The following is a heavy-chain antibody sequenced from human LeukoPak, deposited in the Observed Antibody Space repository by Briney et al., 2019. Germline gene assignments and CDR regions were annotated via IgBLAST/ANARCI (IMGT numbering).Heavy chain of an antibody. CDR3: ARDSTAAGTGWFDP. CDR1: GFTFSSYA. V-gene: IGHV3-30-3*01. Sequence: GGSLRLSCAASGFTFSSYAMHWVRQAPGKGLEWVAVISYDGSNKYYADSVKGRFTLSRDNSKNTLYLQINSLRAEDTAVYYCARDSTAAGTGWFDPWGQGTLVTVSS. CDR2: ISYDGSNK. D-gene: IGHD6-13*01. J-gene: IGHJ5*02.